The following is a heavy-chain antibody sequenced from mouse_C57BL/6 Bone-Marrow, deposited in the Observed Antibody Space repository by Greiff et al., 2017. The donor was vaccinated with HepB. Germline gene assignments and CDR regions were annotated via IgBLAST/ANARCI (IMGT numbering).Heavy chain of an antibody. Sequence: VQLQQSGPELVKPGASVKISCKASGYSFTGYYMNWVKQSPEKSLEWIGEINPSTGGTTYNQKFKAKATLTVDKSSSTAYMQLKSLTSEDSAVYYCARSLLLFYAMDYWGQGTSVTVSS. CDR3: ARSLLLFYAMDY. D-gene: IGHD1-1*01. CDR2: INPSTGGT. J-gene: IGHJ4*01. V-gene: IGHV1-42*01. CDR1: GYSFTGYY.